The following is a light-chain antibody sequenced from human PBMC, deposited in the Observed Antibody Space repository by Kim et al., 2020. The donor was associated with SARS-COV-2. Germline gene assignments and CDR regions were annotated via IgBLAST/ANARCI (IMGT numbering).Light chain of an antibody. J-gene: IGLJ2*01. CDR2: EVS. CDR1: SSDVGSYNL. Sequence: QSITRSCTGTSSDVGSYNLVSWYRQHPGKAPKLMIYEVSKRPSGVSNRFSGSKSGNTASLTISGLQAEDEADYYCCSYAGSSTYVVFGGGTQLTVL. CDR3: CSYAGSSTYVV. V-gene: IGLV2-23*02.